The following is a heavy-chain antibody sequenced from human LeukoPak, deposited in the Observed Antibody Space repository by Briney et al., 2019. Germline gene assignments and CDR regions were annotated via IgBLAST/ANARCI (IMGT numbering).Heavy chain of an antibody. J-gene: IGHJ4*02. D-gene: IGHD6-19*01. CDR2: IGTAGNT. CDR1: GFTFSSHD. CDR3: ARSKSYSSGWTDFDC. Sequence: GGSLRLSCAASGFTFSSHDMHWVRQPTGKGLEWVSVIGTAGNTYYTDSVKGRFTISRENAKNSLYLQMDNLRAEDTAVCYCARSKSYSSGWTDFDCWGRGTLVTVSS. V-gene: IGHV3-13*01.